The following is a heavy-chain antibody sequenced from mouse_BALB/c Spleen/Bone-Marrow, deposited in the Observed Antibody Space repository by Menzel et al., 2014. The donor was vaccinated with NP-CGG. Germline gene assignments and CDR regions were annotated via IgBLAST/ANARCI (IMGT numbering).Heavy chain of an antibody. CDR1: GYAFTNYL. CDR3: AREDYYGLDY. D-gene: IGHD2-1*01. J-gene: IGHJ2*01. CDR2: INPGSGGT. V-gene: IGHV1-54*03. Sequence: QVQLKQSGAKLVRPGTSVKVSCKASGYAFTNYLIEWFKQRPGQGLEWIGVINPGSGGTNFNEKFRGKATLTADKSSSTAYMQFNSLTPDDSAVYFCAREDYYGLDYWGQGTTLTVSS.